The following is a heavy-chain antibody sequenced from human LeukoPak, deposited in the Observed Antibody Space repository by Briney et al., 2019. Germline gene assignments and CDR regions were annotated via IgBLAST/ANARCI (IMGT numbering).Heavy chain of an antibody. Sequence: GGSLRLSCAASGFTFSSYSMNWVRQAPGKGLEWVSSISSSGSYIYYADSVKGRFTISRDNAKNSLYPQMDSLRVEDTAVYYCARDLSSSTSCYTYWGQGTLVTVSS. D-gene: IGHD2-2*02. CDR3: ARDLSSSTSCYTY. V-gene: IGHV3-21*01. J-gene: IGHJ4*02. CDR2: ISSSGSYI. CDR1: GFTFSSYS.